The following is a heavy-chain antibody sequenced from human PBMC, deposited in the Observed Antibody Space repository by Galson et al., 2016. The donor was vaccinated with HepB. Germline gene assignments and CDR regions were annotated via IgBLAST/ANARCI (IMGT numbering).Heavy chain of an antibody. Sequence: LRXSCAASGFTFSSYAMSWVRQAPGKGLEWVSAISVVDDDTYYADSVKGRFTISRDNSRTTLYLQMNSLRAEDTALYYCAKDIQQWLVRGNDAFDIWGQGTMVTVSS. CDR1: GFTFSSYA. CDR3: AKDIQQWLVRGNDAFDI. CDR2: ISVVDDDT. V-gene: IGHV3-23*01. J-gene: IGHJ3*02. D-gene: IGHD6-19*01.